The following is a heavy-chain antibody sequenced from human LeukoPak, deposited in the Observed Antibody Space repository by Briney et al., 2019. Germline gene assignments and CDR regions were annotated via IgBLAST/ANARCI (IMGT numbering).Heavy chain of an antibody. Sequence: SETLSLTCTVSGGSISSYYWSWIRQPPGKGLEWIGYIYYSGSTNYKPSLKSRVTISVDTSKNQFSLKLSSVTAADTAVYYCARHGGDSGVDAFDIWGLGTMVTVSS. J-gene: IGHJ3*02. CDR2: IYYSGST. CDR3: ARHGGDSGVDAFDI. CDR1: GGSISSYY. D-gene: IGHD4-23*01. V-gene: IGHV4-59*01.